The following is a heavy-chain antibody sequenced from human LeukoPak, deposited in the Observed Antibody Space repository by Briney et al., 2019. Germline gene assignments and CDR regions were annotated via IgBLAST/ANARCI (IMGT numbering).Heavy chain of an antibody. D-gene: IGHD5-18*01. J-gene: IGHJ5*02. CDR3: ARDRVDTYGPENWLDP. V-gene: IGHV3-23*01. Sequence: GGSLRLSCEASGFTFSAYAMSWVRQAPGRGLEWVSGISDSGNNSYYADSVKGRFTISRDNSKNTLYLQMNSLSAEDTAVYYCARDRVDTYGPENWLDPWGQGTLVTVSS. CDR2: ISDSGNNS. CDR1: GFTFSAYA.